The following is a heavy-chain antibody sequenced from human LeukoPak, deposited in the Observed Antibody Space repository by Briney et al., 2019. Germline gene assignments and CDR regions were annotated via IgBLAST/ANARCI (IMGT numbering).Heavy chain of an antibody. J-gene: IGHJ4*02. CDR2: IWYDGSNK. Sequence: GRSLRLSCAASGFTFSSYGMHWARQAPGKGLEWVAVIWYDGSNKYYADSVKGRFTISRDNSKNTLYLQMNSLRAEDTAVYYCARDGGYCSGGSCYSYYFDYWGQGTLVTVSS. CDR1: GFTFSSYG. V-gene: IGHV3-33*01. D-gene: IGHD2-15*01. CDR3: ARDGGYCSGGSCYSYYFDY.